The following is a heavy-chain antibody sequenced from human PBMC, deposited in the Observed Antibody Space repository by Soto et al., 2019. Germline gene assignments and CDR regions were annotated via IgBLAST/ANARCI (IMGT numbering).Heavy chain of an antibody. CDR1: GLTFTSYI. J-gene: IGHJ4*02. D-gene: IGHD3-22*01. V-gene: IGHV3-48*02. CDR2: IHSSSSTI. CDR3: AGLKYFHSSDYLVH. Sequence: PGGSLILSCAAAGLTFTSYIMNWVRQAPGKGLEWVSFIHSSSSTIYYADSVKGRFTISRDNAKNSLYLQMNSLRDKDTAVYYCAGLKYFHSSDYLVHWGQGTRVTVSS.